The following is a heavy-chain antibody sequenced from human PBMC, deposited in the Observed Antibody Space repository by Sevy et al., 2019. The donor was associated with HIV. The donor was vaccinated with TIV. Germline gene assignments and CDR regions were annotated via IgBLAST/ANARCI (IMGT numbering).Heavy chain of an antibody. D-gene: IGHD5-18*01. Sequence: GGSLGLSCAASGFTFSSYWMSWVRQAPGKGLEWVANIKQDGSEKYYVDSVKGRFTISRDNAKNSLYLQMNSLRAEDTAVYYCARAADTAMVGPGAFDIWGQGTMVTVSS. CDR3: ARAADTAMVGPGAFDI. CDR1: GFTFSSYW. V-gene: IGHV3-7*03. CDR2: IKQDGSEK. J-gene: IGHJ3*02.